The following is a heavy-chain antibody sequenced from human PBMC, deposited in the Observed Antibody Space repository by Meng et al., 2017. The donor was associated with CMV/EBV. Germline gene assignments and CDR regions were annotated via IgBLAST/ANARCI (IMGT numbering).Heavy chain of an antibody. Sequence: CTVSGGSISSSSYYWGWIRQPPGKGLEWIGSIYHSGSTYYNPSLKSRVTISVDTSKNQFSLKLSSVTAADTAVYYCARRYGSTNRFDPWGQGTLVTVSS. CDR3: ARRYGSTNRFDP. J-gene: IGHJ5*02. D-gene: IGHD4-17*01. V-gene: IGHV4-39*07. CDR1: GGSISSSSYY. CDR2: IYHSGST.